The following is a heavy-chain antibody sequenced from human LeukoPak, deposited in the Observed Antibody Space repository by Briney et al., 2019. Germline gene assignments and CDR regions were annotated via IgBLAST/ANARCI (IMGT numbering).Heavy chain of an antibody. J-gene: IGHJ4*02. CDR3: ARGGVYDY. Sequence: SETLSLTCTVSGGSISSYYWSWIRQPPGRGLEWIGYIYYSGSTNYNPSLKSRVTISVDTSKNQFSLKLSSVTAEDTAVYYCARGGVYDYWGQGTLVTVSS. CDR2: IYYSGST. CDR1: GGSISSYY. D-gene: IGHD2-8*01. V-gene: IGHV4-59*01.